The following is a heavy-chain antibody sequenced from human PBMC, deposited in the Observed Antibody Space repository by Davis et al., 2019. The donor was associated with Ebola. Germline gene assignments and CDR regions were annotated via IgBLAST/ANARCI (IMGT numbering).Heavy chain of an antibody. J-gene: IGHJ4*02. CDR2: IQNRASI. V-gene: IGHV4-59*11. CDR3: ARDQKGDGYAGLEY. D-gene: IGHD5-24*01. CDR1: GGSISSHY. Sequence: PSETLSLTCTVSGGSISSHYWTWIRQPPGKVLEWIAYIQNRASISISSSLRSRVHVSVDTSKNQFSLRLSSLTAADTAVYYCARDQKGDGYAGLEYWGQGTLVTVSS.